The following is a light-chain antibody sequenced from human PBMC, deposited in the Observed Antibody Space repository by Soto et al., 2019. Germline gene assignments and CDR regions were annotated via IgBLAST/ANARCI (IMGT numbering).Light chain of an antibody. CDR2: DAS. CDR3: QQFSSYPLT. Sequence: KVMTESPATLSLSTGERARVSCRASQSVITYLAWYQQKPGQAPRLLIYDASSRATGIPDRFSGGGSGTDFTLTISRLEPEDFAVYYCQQFSSYPLTFGGGTKVDIK. V-gene: IGKV3-20*01. J-gene: IGKJ4*01. CDR1: QSVITY.